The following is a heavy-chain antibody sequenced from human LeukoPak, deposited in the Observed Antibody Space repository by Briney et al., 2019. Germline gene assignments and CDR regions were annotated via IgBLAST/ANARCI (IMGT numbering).Heavy chain of an antibody. D-gene: IGHD2/OR15-2a*01. CDR3: TKEAINSD. CDR2: IKQDGSEK. Sequence: GGSLRLSCAASGFTFSSYWMSWVRQAPGKGLEWVANIKQDGSEKYYVDSVKGRFTISRDNVKKFLYLQMNRLRVEDTAVYYCTKEAINSDWGQGTLVTVSS. J-gene: IGHJ4*02. V-gene: IGHV3-7*01. CDR1: GFTFSSYW.